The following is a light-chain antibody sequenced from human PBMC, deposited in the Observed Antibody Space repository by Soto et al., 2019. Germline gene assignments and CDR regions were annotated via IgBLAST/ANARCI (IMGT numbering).Light chain of an antibody. CDR3: NSYTGSFDV. CDR1: SSDVGGYNY. J-gene: IGLJ1*01. CDR2: DVS. V-gene: IGLV2-14*03. Sequence: QSALTQPASVSGSPGQSITISCTETSSDVGGYNYVSWYQHHPGKAPKLMTYDVSNRPSGVSNRFSGSKSGNTACLTISELQAEDEADYYCNSYTGSFDVFGTGTKVTVL.